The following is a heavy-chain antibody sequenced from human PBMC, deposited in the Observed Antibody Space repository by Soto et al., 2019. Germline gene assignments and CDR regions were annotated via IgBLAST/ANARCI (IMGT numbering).Heavy chain of an antibody. CDR1: GGSISSGDYY. Sequence: PSETLYLTCTVSGGSISSGDYYWSWIRQPPGKGLEWIGYIYYSGSTYYNPSLKSRVTISVDTSKNQFSLKLSSVTAADTAVYYCARDHASVRVVWIKPSEYYGMDVWGQGTTVTVSS. CDR2: IYYSGST. J-gene: IGHJ6*01. D-gene: IGHD5-18*01. V-gene: IGHV4-30-4*01. CDR3: ARDHASVRVVWIKPSEYYGMDV.